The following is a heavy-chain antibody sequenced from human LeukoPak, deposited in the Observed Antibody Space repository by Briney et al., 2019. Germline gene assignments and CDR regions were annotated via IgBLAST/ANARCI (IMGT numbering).Heavy chain of an antibody. D-gene: IGHD6-13*01. J-gene: IGHJ5*02. V-gene: IGHV1-8*01. CDR3: ARDRIAAAGRNWFDP. Sequence: ASVKVSCKASGYTFTSYDINWVRQATGQGLEWMGWMNPNSGNTGYAQKFQGRVTMTRNTSISTAYMELSSLRSEDTAVYYCARDRIAAAGRNWFDPWGQGTLVTVSS. CDR1: GYTFTSYD. CDR2: MNPNSGNT.